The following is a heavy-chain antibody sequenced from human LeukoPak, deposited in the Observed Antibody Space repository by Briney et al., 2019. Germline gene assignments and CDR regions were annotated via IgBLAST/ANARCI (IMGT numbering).Heavy chain of an antibody. CDR1: GYSISSSNW. V-gene: IGHV4-28*03. CDR3: ARVRGSRGYGADFDF. CDR2: IYYSGST. J-gene: IGHJ4*02. D-gene: IGHD3-22*01. Sequence: SETLSLTCAVSGYSISSSNWRGLRRDPPKKVVGLIGYIYYSGSTNYNASLKSRVTMSVDTSKNQFSLNLKSVTAADTAVYYCARVRGSRGYGADFDFWGQGTLVTVSS.